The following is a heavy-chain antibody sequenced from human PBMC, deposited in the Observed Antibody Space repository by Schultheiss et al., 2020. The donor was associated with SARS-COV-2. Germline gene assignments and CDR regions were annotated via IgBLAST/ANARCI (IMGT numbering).Heavy chain of an antibody. D-gene: IGHD2-2*01. V-gene: IGHV1-2*02. J-gene: IGHJ4*02. Sequence: ASVKVSCKASGYTFTSYGISWVRQAPGQGLEWMGWINPNSGGTNYAQKFQGRVTMTRDTSISTAYMELSRLRSDDTAVYYCARPYCSSTSCYVHYWGQGTLVTVSS. CDR1: GYTFTSYG. CDR2: INPNSGGT. CDR3: ARPYCSSTSCYVHY.